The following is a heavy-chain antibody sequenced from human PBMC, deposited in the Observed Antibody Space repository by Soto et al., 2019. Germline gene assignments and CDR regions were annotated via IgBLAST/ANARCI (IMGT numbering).Heavy chain of an antibody. CDR3: AKDHVVSSGWALYYGMDV. J-gene: IGHJ6*02. D-gene: IGHD6-19*01. CDR2: ITDTGST. V-gene: IGHV3-23*01. Sequence: LSLSFAASGLTFTTYAMSLVRQAPLKGLECVSTITDTGSTYYADSVKGRFTISRDNSRSTLYLQMNSLRAEDTAVYYCAKDHVVSSGWALYYGMDVWGQGTTVTVSS. CDR1: GLTFTTYA.